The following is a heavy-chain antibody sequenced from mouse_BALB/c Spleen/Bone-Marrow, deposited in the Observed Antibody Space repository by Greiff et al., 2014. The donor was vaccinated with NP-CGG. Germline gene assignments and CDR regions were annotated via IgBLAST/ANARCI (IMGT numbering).Heavy chain of an antibody. CDR2: ISSGGSHT. V-gene: IGHV5-6*02. CDR3: ARRAYDNSYWYFDV. D-gene: IGHD2-10*02. Sequence: EVKLMESGGDLVKPGGSLKLSCAASGFTFSSYGMPWVRQTPDKRLEWVAIISSGGSHTYFPDNVKGRFTISRDNTKNTLYLQMSSLESEDTAIYYCARRAYDNSYWYFDVWGAGTTVTVSS. J-gene: IGHJ1*01. CDR1: GFTFSSYG.